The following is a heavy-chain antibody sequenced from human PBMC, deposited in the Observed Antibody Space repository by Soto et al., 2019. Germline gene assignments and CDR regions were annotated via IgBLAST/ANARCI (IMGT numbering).Heavy chain of an antibody. CDR2: ISGSGSAT. J-gene: IGHJ4*02. V-gene: IGHV3-23*01. CDR1: GFSFSTYA. Sequence: EVQLLESGGSLVQPGGSLRLSCAASGFSFSTYAMGWVRQAPGKGLEWVSAISGSGSATYYADPVKGRFTISRDNSKDTLYLQMHSLRAGDTAVYYCAKDIKLTGTNVIYDSWGQGSLVTVSS. CDR3: AKDIKLTGTNVIYDS. D-gene: IGHD1-7*01.